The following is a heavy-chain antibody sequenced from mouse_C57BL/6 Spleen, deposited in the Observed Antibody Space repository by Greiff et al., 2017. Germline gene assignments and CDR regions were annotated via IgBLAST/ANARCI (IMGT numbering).Heavy chain of an antibody. CDR1: GFTFSDYY. J-gene: IGHJ4*01. V-gene: IGHV5-12*01. Sequence: EVQGVESGGGLVQPGGSLKLSCAASGFTFSDYYMYWVRQTPEKRLEWVAYISNGGGSTYYPDTVKGRFTISRDNAKNTLYLQMSRLKSEDTAMYYCARGYYYAMDYWGQGTSVTVSS. CDR2: ISNGGGST. CDR3: ARGYYYAMDY.